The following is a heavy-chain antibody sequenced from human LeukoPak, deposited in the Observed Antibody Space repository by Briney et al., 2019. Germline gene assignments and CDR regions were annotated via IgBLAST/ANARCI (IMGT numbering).Heavy chain of an antibody. J-gene: IGHJ4*02. CDR3: ARSGYGDYRYYFDY. CDR2: IYHSGST. Sequence: SETLSLTCTVSGYSISSGYYWGWIRQPPGKGLEWIGSIYHSGSTYYNPSLKSRVTISVDTSKNQFSLKLSSVTAADTAVYYCARSGYGDYRYYFDYWGQGTLVTVSS. D-gene: IGHD4-17*01. V-gene: IGHV4-38-2*02. CDR1: GYSISSGYY.